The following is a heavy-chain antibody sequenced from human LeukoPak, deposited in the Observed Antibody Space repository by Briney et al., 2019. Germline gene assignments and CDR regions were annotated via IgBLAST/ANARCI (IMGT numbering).Heavy chain of an antibody. J-gene: IGHJ4*02. CDR3: AKGAPYSSGWYSDY. D-gene: IGHD6-19*01. Sequence: GGSLRLSCAVSGITFSSYAMTWVRQAPGKGLEWVSTISGSGSSTYYAGSVKGRFTISRDNSKNTLYLQMNSLRAEDTAVYYCAKGAPYSSGWYSDYWGQGTLITVSS. CDR2: ISGSGSST. CDR1: GITFSSYA. V-gene: IGHV3-23*01.